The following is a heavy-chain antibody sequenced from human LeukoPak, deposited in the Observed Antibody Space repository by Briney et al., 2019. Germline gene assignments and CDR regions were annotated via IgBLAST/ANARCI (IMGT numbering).Heavy chain of an antibody. D-gene: IGHD3-3*01. Sequence: SETLSLTCTVSGGSISSYYWSWIRQPPGKGLEWIGEINHSGSTNYNPSLKSRVTISVDTSKNQFSLKLSSVTAADTAVYYCARSFTIFGVVTTLWYYYGMDVWGQGTTVTVSS. J-gene: IGHJ6*02. CDR2: INHSGST. CDR3: ARSFTIFGVVTTLWYYYGMDV. V-gene: IGHV4-34*01. CDR1: GGSISSYY.